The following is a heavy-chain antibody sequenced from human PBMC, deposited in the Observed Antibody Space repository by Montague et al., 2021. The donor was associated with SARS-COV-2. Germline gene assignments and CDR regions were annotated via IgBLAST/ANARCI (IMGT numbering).Heavy chain of an antibody. CDR2: IYYTGET. D-gene: IGHD2-15*01. J-gene: IGHJ6*02. V-gene: IGHV4-59*08. CDR3: ARSSFVGDPSFGGGYYYGMDV. Sequence: SETLSLTCSFSGGSIRSYYWSWIRLPPGKPLEWLGDIYYTGETTHNPSXXSRVTISIDTSNNQISLKMTSVTAADTAVYCCARSSFVGDPSFGGGYYYGMDVWGQGTTVTVSS. CDR1: GGSIRSYY.